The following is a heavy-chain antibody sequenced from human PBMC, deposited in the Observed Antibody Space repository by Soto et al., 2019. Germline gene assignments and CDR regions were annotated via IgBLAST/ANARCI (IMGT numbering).Heavy chain of an antibody. CDR2: INHSGST. J-gene: IGHJ4*02. CDR3: ARGLRWEVANITENFDY. CDR1: GGSFSGYY. Sequence: PSETLSLTCAVYGGSFSGYYWSCIRQPPGKGLEWIGEINHSGSTNYNPSLKSRVTISVGTSKNQFSLKLSSVTAADKAVYYCARGLRWEVANITENFDYWGQGTLVTVSS. V-gene: IGHV4-34*01. D-gene: IGHD5-12*01.